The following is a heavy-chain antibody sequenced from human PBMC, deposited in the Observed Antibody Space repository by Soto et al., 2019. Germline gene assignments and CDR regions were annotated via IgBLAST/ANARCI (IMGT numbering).Heavy chain of an antibody. J-gene: IGHJ4*02. CDR2: IYYSGST. Sequence: SETLSLTCTVSGGSISSGDYYWGWIRQPPGKGLEWIGYIYYSGSTYYNPSLKSRVTISVDMSKNQFSLKLSSVTAADTAVYFCARVRAYYYDSSGYGYYFDYWGQGTLVTVPQ. CDR1: GGSISSGDYY. V-gene: IGHV4-30-4*01. D-gene: IGHD3-22*01. CDR3: ARVRAYYYDSSGYGYYFDY.